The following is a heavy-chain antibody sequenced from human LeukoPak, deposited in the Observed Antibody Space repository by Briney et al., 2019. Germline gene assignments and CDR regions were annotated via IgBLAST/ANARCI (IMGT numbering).Heavy chain of an antibody. Sequence: PGGSLRLSCAASGFTFSSYGMHWVRQAPGKGLEWVAVISYDGSNKYYADSVKGRFTISRDNSKNTLYLQMNSLRAEDTAVFYCAKPFGYDNSGKGDAYDIWGQGTMVTVSS. CDR3: AKPFGYDNSGKGDAYDI. D-gene: IGHD3-22*01. CDR2: ISYDGSNK. V-gene: IGHV3-30*18. J-gene: IGHJ3*02. CDR1: GFTFSSYG.